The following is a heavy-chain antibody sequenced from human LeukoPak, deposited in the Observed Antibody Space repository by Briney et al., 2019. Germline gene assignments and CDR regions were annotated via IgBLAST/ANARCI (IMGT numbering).Heavy chain of an antibody. V-gene: IGHV4-31*03. J-gene: IGHJ4*02. CDR2: IYYSGST. D-gene: IGHD2-2*01. Sequence: SETLSLTCTVSGGSISSGGYYWSWIRQHPGKGLEWIGYIYYSGSTYYNPSLKSRVTISVDTSKNQFFLKLSSVTAADTAVYYCARDPLAYCSSTSCSDYWGQGTLVTVSS. CDR1: GGSISSGGYY. CDR3: ARDPLAYCSSTSCSDY.